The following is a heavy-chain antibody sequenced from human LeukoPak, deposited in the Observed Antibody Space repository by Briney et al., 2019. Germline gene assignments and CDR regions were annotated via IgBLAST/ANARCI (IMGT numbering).Heavy chain of an antibody. CDR3: ARDLGGSGNDY. J-gene: IGHJ4*02. V-gene: IGHV4-59*01. CDR1: GGSISSYY. D-gene: IGHD3-16*01. CDR2: IYYSGST. Sequence: SETLSLTCTVSGGSISSYYWSWIRQPPGKGLEWIGYIYYSGSTNYNPSLKSRVTISVDTSKNQFFLKLSSVTAADTAVYYCARDLGGSGNDYWGQGTLVTVSS.